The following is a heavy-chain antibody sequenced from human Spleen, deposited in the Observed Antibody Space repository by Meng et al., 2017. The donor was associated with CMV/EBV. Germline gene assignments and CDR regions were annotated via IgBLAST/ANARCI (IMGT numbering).Heavy chain of an antibody. V-gene: IGHV1-2*02. D-gene: IGHD5-18*01. CDR3: ARHSPIDY. J-gene: IGHJ4*02. Sequence: GRRVQSGVEIKKPGASVTVSCKASGYTFTGYYMHWVRQAPGQGLEWMGWINPNSGGTNYAQKFQGRVTMTRDTSISTAYMELSRLRSDDTAVYYCARHSPIDYWGQGTLVTVSS. CDR2: INPNSGGT. CDR1: GYTFTGYY.